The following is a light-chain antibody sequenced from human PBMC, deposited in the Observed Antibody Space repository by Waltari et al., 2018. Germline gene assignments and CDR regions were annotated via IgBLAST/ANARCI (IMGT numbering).Light chain of an antibody. V-gene: IGLV3-21*02. CDR3: QVWDSSSDHPV. CDR2: EDS. J-gene: IGLJ2*01. CDR1: NIGSKS. Sequence: SYVLTQPPSVSVAPGQTARITWGGNNIGSKSVHGYQQKPGQAPVLVVYEDSDRPSGIPERFSGSNSGNTATLTISRVEAGDEADYYCQVWDSSSDHPVFGGGTKLTVL.